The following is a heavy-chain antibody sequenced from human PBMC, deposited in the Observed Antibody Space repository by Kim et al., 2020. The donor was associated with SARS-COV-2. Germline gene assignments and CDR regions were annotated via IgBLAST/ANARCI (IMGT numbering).Heavy chain of an antibody. J-gene: IGHJ4*02. D-gene: IGHD4-17*01. Sequence: GGSLRLSCAASGFTFSSYAMSWVRQAPGKGLERVSVISSGGSSTYYADSVKGRFTISRDNSKNTLYLQMNSLRAEDTAVYYCAKVYGDYVGYYFDYWGQGTLVTVSS. CDR2: ISSGGSST. CDR1: GFTFSSYA. CDR3: AKVYGDYVGYYFDY. V-gene: IGHV3-23*03.